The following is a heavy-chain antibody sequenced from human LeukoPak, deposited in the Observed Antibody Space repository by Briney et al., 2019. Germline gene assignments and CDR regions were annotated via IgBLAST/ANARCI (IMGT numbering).Heavy chain of an antibody. Sequence: GASVKVSCKASGYTFTSYFMHWVRQAPGQGLEWMGIIDPSGGSTSYAQKFQGRVTMTEDTSTDTAYMELSSLRSEDTAVYYCATESLNAYGSGSYYWYYWGQGTLVTVSS. CDR1: GYTFTSYF. J-gene: IGHJ4*02. D-gene: IGHD3-10*01. CDR3: ATESLNAYGSGSYYWYY. V-gene: IGHV1-46*01. CDR2: IDPSGGST.